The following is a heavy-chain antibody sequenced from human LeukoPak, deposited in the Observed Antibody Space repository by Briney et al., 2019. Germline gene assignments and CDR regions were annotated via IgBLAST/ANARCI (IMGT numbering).Heavy chain of an antibody. V-gene: IGHV3-23*01. Sequence: PGGSLRLSCAASGFTFSSYAMSWVRQAPGKGLEWVSTIVDTGDCTFYADAVMGRFTISRDSSKNTLYLQMNSLRADDTAVYYCAKERGHPLPNYHMDVWGKGTTVTVSS. J-gene: IGHJ6*03. D-gene: IGHD4/OR15-4a*01. CDR3: AKERGHPLPNYHMDV. CDR2: IVDTGDCT. CDR1: GFTFSSYA.